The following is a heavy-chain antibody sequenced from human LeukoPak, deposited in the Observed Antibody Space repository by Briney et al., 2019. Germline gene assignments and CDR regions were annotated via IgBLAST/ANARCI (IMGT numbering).Heavy chain of an antibody. CDR3: TREFDP. Sequence: SETLSLTCTVSGGSISSGSYYWSWIRQPAGKGLEWIGRIYTSGSTNYNPSLKSRVTISVDTSKNQFSLKLSSVTAADTAVYFCTREFDPWGQGTLVTVSS. J-gene: IGHJ5*02. CDR1: GGSISSGSYY. CDR2: IYTSGST. V-gene: IGHV4-61*02.